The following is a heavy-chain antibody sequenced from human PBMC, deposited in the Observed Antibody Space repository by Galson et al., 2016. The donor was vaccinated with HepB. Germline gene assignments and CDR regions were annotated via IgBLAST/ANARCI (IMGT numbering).Heavy chain of an antibody. J-gene: IGHJ3*02. CDR2: TYYRYKWYE. Sequence: CAISGDSASSNSVAWNWIRQSPSRGLEWLGRTYYRYKWYEDYAVFLKSRITINPDTSKNQFSLQLNFVTPEDTAVYYCVRDRQSSLSSSWYGENAFDIWGQGTLVTVSS. V-gene: IGHV6-1*01. CDR3: VRDRQSSLSSSWYGENAFDI. D-gene: IGHD6-13*01. CDR1: GDSASSNSVA.